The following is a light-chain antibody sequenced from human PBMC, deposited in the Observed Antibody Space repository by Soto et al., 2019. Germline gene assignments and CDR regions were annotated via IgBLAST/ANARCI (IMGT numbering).Light chain of an antibody. Sequence: QSVLTQPPSVSAAPGQKVTISCSGSSSNIGNNYVSWYQQLPGTAPKLLIYDNNKRPSGIPDRFSGSKSGTSATRGITGLQTGDEADYYCGTWDSSLSTNWVFGGGTKLTVL. J-gene: IGLJ3*02. CDR3: GTWDSSLSTNWV. CDR1: SSNIGNNY. V-gene: IGLV1-51*01. CDR2: DNN.